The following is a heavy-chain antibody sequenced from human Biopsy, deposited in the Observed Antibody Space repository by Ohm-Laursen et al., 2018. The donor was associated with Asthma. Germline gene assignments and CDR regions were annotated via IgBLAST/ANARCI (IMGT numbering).Heavy chain of an antibody. D-gene: IGHD2-2*01. Sequence: SVTVSCTSLGGTFNTYVIGWVRQAPGQGLEWMGGINSVFGTTTYPQKFQDRVTITADDSTSTVYMELSSLRSEDTAVYYCARKAGSCISRTCYSLDFWGQGTLVTVSS. CDR3: ARKAGSCISRTCYSLDF. CDR2: INSVFGTT. V-gene: IGHV1-69*01. CDR1: GGTFNTYV. J-gene: IGHJ4*02.